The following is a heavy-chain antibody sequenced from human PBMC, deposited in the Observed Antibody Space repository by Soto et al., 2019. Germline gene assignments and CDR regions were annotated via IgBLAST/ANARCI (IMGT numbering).Heavy chain of an antibody. CDR3: ARGGPAAGYDL. CDR1: GYTFTSYG. J-gene: IGHJ4*02. V-gene: IGHV1-8*01. CDR2: MNPNTGGS. D-gene: IGHD6-13*01. Sequence: ASVKVSCKASGYTFTSYGINWVRQAPGQGLEWMGWMNPNTGGSGYAQDFQGRITMTRDTATSTAYMELTSLRSDDTAVYYCARGGPAAGYDLWGQGTLVTVSS.